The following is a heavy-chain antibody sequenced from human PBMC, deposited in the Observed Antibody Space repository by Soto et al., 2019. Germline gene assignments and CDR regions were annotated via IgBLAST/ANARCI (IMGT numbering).Heavy chain of an antibody. CDR1: GYSFTSDW. J-gene: IGHJ4*02. Sequence: PGESLKISCKGSGYSFTSDWIAWVRQMPGKGLEWMGIIYPGDSDTRYSPSFQGQVTISADKSTSTAYLQWSSLKASDNAMYYCARRATYYYYFDYWGQGTLVTVSS. CDR2: IYPGDSDT. V-gene: IGHV5-51*01. D-gene: IGHD3-16*01. CDR3: ARRATYYYYFDY.